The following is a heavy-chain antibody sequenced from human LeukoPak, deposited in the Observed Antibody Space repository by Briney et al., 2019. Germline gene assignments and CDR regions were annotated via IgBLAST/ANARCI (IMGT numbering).Heavy chain of an antibody. V-gene: IGHV3-23*01. Sequence: GGSLRLSCAASGFTFSSYAMSWVRQAPGKGLEWVSAISGSGGSTYYADSVKGRFTISRDNSKNTLYLQMNSLRAEDTAVYYCAKDVGGYDFWSGYYFDYWGQGTLVTVSS. CDR3: AKDVGGYDFWSGYYFDY. CDR2: ISGSGGST. D-gene: IGHD3-3*01. CDR1: GFTFSSYA. J-gene: IGHJ4*02.